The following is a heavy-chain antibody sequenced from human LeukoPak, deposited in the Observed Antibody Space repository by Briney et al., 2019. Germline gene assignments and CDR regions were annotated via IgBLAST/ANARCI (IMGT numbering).Heavy chain of an antibody. Sequence: PGGSLRLSCAASGFRFSTHALSWVRQPPGKRPEWVSAITGSGGGTYYADSVKGRFTISRDNSKNTLYLQMNSLRAEDTAIYYCTRDQNFYGSGRGFDPWGQGTLVTVSS. J-gene: IGHJ5*02. CDR2: ITGSGGGT. V-gene: IGHV3-23*01. CDR1: GFRFSTHA. CDR3: TRDQNFYGSGRGFDP. D-gene: IGHD3-10*01.